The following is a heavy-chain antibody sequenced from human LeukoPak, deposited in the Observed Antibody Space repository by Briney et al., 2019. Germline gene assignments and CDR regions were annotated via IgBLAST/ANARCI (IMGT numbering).Heavy chain of an antibody. J-gene: IGHJ4*02. CDR1: GFTFDDYG. D-gene: IGHD3-22*01. CDR2: INWNGGST. CDR3: ARVMYYYDSSGYYPGEMGY. V-gene: IGHV3-20*04. Sequence: GGSLRLSCAASGFTFDDYGMSWVRQAPGKGLEWVSGINWNGGSTGHADSVKGRFTISRDNAKNSLYLQMNSLRAEGTALYYCARVMYYYDSSGYYPGEMGYWGQGTLVTVSS.